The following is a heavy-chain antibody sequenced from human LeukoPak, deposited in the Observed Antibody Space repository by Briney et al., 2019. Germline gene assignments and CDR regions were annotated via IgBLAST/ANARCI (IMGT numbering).Heavy chain of an antibody. Sequence: SETLSLTCAVYGGSFSGYYWTWIRQPPGKGLEWIGESNESGATNYNPSLKSRVTISVDTSKNQFSLKLRSVTAADTGVYFCARGSPKHDSWGQGTLVTVSS. V-gene: IGHV4-34*01. J-gene: IGHJ5*01. CDR3: ARGSPKHDS. CDR2: SNESGAT. CDR1: GGSFSGYY.